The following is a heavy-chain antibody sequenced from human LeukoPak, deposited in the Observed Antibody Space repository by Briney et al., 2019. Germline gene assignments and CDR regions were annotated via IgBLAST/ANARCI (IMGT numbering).Heavy chain of an antibody. CDR1: GFTFNNYW. CDR3: ARAGSRYCSSTSCYEF. V-gene: IGHV3-7*01. Sequence: GGSLRLSCAASGFTFNNYWMSWVRQAPGKGLEWVANIKQDGSEKFFVDSMRGRFTISRDNAKNSLYLQMNSLRAEDTAVYYCARAGSRYCSSTSCYEFWGQGTLVTVSS. J-gene: IGHJ4*02. D-gene: IGHD2-2*01. CDR2: IKQDGSEK.